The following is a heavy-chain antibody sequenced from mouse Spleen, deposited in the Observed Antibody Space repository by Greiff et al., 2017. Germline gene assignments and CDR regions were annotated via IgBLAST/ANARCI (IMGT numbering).Heavy chain of an antibody. J-gene: IGHJ1*01. CDR3: ARANFYWYFDV. CDR1: GFTFSDYY. D-gene: IGHD4-1*02. CDR2: INYDGSST. V-gene: IGHV5-16*01. Sequence: EVPLVESEGGLVQPGSSMKLSCTASGFTFSDYYMAWVRQVPEKGLEWVANINYDGSSTYYLDSLKSRFIISRDNAKNSLYLQMSSLKSEDTATYYCARANFYWYFDVWGAGTTVTVSS.